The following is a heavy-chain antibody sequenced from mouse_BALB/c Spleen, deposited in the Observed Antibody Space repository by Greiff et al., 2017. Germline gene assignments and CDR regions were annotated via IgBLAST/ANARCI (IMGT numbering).Heavy chain of an antibody. Sequence: EVKLMESGGGLVQPGGSRKLSCAASGFTFSSFGMHWVRQAPEKGLEWVAYISSGSSTIYYADTVKGRFTISRDNPKNTLFLQMTSLRSEDTAMYYCARRYGSSRFDYWGQGTTLTVSS. J-gene: IGHJ2*01. V-gene: IGHV5-17*02. CDR1: GFTFSSFG. D-gene: IGHD1-1*01. CDR2: ISSGSSTI. CDR3: ARRYGSSRFDY.